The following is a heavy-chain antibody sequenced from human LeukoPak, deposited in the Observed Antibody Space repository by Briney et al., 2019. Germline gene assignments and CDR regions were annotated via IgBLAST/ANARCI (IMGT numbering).Heavy chain of an antibody. V-gene: IGHV3-48*03. CDR2: ISSSGSTI. D-gene: IGHD2-15*01. CDR1: GFTFSSYE. CDR3: AKPPGYCSGGSCYLAS. J-gene: IGHJ4*02. Sequence: GGSLRLSCAASGFTFSSYEMNWVRQAPGKGLEWVSYISSSGSTIYYADSVKGRFTISRDNAKNSLYLQMNSLRAEDTAVYYCAKPPGYCSGGSCYLASWGQGTLVTVSS.